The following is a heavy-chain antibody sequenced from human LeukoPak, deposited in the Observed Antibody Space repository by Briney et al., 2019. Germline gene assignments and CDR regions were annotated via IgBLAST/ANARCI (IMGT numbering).Heavy chain of an antibody. J-gene: IGHJ4*02. D-gene: IGHD3-10*01. Sequence: PGGSLRLSCAASGFTFSDYYMNWIRQAPGKGLEWLSYISSSSTYTNYADYVKGRFTISRDNAKNSLYLQMNSLRAEDTAVYYCASSRGSGSYVNDWGQGTLVTVSS. CDR2: ISSSSTYT. CDR1: GFTFSDYY. CDR3: ASSRGSGSYVND. V-gene: IGHV3-11*03.